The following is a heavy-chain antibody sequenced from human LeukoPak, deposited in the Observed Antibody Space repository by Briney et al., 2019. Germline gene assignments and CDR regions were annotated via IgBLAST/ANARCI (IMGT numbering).Heavy chain of an antibody. CDR1: GFTFSSYE. Sequence: GVLRLSCAASGFTFSSYEMNWVRQAPGKGLEWVSYISSSGSTIYYADSVKGRFTISRDNSKNTLYLQMNSLRAEDTAVYYCAKDHYDILTGYYIRGTFDYWGQGTLVTVSS. CDR3: AKDHYDILTGYYIRGTFDY. CDR2: ISSSGSTI. V-gene: IGHV3-48*03. J-gene: IGHJ4*02. D-gene: IGHD3-9*01.